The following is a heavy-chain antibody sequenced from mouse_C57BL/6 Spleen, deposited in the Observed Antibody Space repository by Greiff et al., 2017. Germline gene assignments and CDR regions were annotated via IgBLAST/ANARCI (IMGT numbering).Heavy chain of an antibody. D-gene: IGHD1-1*01. CDR1: GYTFTSYW. J-gene: IGHJ1*03. CDR2: IDPNSGGT. CDR3: ARRDYGSSYWYFDV. V-gene: IGHV1-72*01. Sequence: VQLQQPGAELVKPGASVKLSCKASGYTFTSYWMHWVKQRPGRGLEWSGRIDPNSGGTKYNEKFKSKATLTVDKPSSTAYMQLSSLTSEDSAVYYCARRDYGSSYWYFDVWGTGTTVTVSS.